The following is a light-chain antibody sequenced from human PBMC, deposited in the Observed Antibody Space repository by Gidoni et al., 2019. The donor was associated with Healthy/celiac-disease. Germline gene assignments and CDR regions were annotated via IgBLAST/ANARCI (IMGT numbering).Light chain of an antibody. CDR2: HNN. V-gene: IGLV1-44*01. Sequence: QSVLTQPPSASGTPGQRVTITCSGSSSNIGSNTVNWYQQLPGTAPKLLIYHNNQRPSGVPDRFSGSKSGTSASLAISGLQSEDEADYYCAAWDDSLNGPVVFGGGTKLTVL. J-gene: IGLJ2*01. CDR3: AAWDDSLNGPVV. CDR1: SSNIGSNT.